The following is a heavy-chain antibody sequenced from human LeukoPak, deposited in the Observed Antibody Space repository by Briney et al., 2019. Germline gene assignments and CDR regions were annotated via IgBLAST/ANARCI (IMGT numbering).Heavy chain of an antibody. D-gene: IGHD2-2*02. J-gene: IGHJ4*02. CDR1: GGSISNYY. Sequence: SETLSLTCTVSGGSISNYYWAWIRQPPGKGLEWFGYMYYSGSANYNPSLTSRVTISVDTSKNQFSLKLNSVTAADTAVYYCAKQTPSSFTPGYFDYWGQGTLVTVSS. V-gene: IGHV4-59*01. CDR2: MYYSGSA. CDR3: AKQTPSSFTPGYFDY.